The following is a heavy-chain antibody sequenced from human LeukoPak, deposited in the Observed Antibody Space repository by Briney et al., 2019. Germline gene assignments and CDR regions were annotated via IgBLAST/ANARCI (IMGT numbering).Heavy chain of an antibody. CDR3: AKDRLRGRYFDSLLY. Sequence: GGSLRLSCAASGFTFSSYAMSWVRQAPGKGLEWVSAISGSGGSTYYADSVKGRFTISRDNSKNTLYLQMNSLRAEDPAVYYCAKDRLRGRYFDSLLYWGQGTLVTASS. D-gene: IGHD3-9*01. V-gene: IGHV3-23*01. CDR1: GFTFSSYA. J-gene: IGHJ4*02. CDR2: ISGSGGST.